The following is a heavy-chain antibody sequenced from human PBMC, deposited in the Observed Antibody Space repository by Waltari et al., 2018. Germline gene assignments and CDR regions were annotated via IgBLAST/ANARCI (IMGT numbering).Heavy chain of an antibody. CDR2: IYYSGST. CDR3: ERVKTTGKGCDY. D-gene: IGHD4-17*01. Sequence: QLQLQESGPGLVKPSETLSLPGTVSGVSVSSSSYYWGWIRQPPGKGLEWIGSIYYSGSTDHHPSLQRRAPIPAETSKNQFALKLSSGPAADTAVYYGERVKTTGKGCDYWRQRTLVTVSS. J-gene: IGHJ4*02. V-gene: IGHV4-39*07. CDR1: GVSVSSSSYY.